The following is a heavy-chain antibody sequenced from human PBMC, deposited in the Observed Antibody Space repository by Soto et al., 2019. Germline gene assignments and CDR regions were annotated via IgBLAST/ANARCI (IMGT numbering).Heavy chain of an antibody. CDR2: INPATGAA. D-gene: IGHD3-3*01. J-gene: IGHJ3*02. V-gene: IGHV1-2*02. CDR1: GYPVTAYY. Sequence: QLHLVQSGAVVKKPGASVTVSCSASGYPVTAYYMHWVRQAPGRGLEWMGGINPATGAAKDTQTFQGRVTMTRDTSTSTGFMELRGLTSEDTAVFYCARGGGVGVAGSAAFDMWGQGTLVTVSS. CDR3: ARGGGVGVAGSAAFDM.